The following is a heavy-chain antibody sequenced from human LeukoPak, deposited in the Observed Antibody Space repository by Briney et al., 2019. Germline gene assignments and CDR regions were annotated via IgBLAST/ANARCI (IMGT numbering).Heavy chain of an antibody. CDR2: ISYDGSNK. D-gene: IGHD4-17*01. CDR3: ARPFPDYGDYGDNYYYGMDV. Sequence: GRSLRLSCAASGFTFSSYAMHWVRQAPGKGLEWVAVISYDGSNKYYADSVKGRFTISRDNSKNTLYLQMNSLRAEDTAVYYCARPFPDYGDYGDNYYYGMDVWGQGTTVTVSS. V-gene: IGHV3-30-3*01. CDR1: GFTFSSYA. J-gene: IGHJ6*02.